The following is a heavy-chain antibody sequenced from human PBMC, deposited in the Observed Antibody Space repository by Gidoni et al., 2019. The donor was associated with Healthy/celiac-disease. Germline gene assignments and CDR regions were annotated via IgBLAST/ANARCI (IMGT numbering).Heavy chain of an antibody. CDR3: ARDSYSSSLGGMDV. D-gene: IGHD6-13*01. J-gene: IGHJ6*02. V-gene: IGHV4-4*07. Sequence: QVQLQESGPGLVKPSETLSLTCTVSGGSISSYYWSWIRQPAGKGLEWIGRIYTSGSTNYNPSLKSRVTMSVDTSKTQFSLKLSSVTAADTAVYYCARDSYSSSLGGMDVWGQGTTVTVSS. CDR1: GGSISSYY. CDR2: IYTSGST.